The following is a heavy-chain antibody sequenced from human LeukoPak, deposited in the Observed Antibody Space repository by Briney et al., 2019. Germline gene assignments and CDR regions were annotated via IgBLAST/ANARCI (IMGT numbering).Heavy chain of an antibody. V-gene: IGHV4-4*08. CDR1: GGSISSYH. J-gene: IGHJ4*02. D-gene: IGHD5-24*01. CDR2: IYNSGST. Sequence: SETLSLTCTVSGGSISSYHWTWIRQPPGEGLEWIGHIYNSGSTNYNPSLRGRVTISLDTSKNQVSLKLTSVTAADTAMYYYARKDGDGWGQGTLVTVSS. CDR3: ARKDGDG.